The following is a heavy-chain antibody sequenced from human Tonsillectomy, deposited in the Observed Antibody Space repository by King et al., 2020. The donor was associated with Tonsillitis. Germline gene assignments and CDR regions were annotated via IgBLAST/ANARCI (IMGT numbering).Heavy chain of an antibody. CDR1: GFTGSYA. CDR2: ISYDGSNK. Sequence: VQLVESGGGVVQPGRSLRLSCAASGFTGSYAMHWVRQAPGKGLEWLTVISYDGSNKHYSYSVKGRFTVSRDNSNSTLFLQMNSLRPEDTAVYYCARHPYLHCTGTSCSSYFYGMDVWGQGTTVTVSS. D-gene: IGHD2-2*01. J-gene: IGHJ6*02. V-gene: IGHV3-30-3*01. CDR3: ARHPYLHCTGTSCSSYFYGMDV.